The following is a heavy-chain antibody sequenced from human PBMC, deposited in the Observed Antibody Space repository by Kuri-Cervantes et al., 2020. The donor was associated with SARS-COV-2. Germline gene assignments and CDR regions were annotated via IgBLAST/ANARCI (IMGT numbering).Heavy chain of an antibody. CDR3: ARDYGDYS. CDR1: GFTFSSYG. D-gene: IGHD4-17*01. Sequence: LSLTCAASGFTFSSYGMHWVRQAPGKGLEWVSVIYSGGSTYYADSVKGRFTISRDNSKNTLYLQMNSLRAEDTAVYYCARDYGDYSWGQGTLVTVSS. V-gene: IGHV3-66*01. J-gene: IGHJ4*02. CDR2: IYSGGST.